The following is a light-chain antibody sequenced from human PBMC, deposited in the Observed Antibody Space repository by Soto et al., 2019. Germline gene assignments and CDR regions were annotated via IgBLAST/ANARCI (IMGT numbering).Light chain of an antibody. Sequence: DIQMPPSPSSVSASVGDRVTITFRASQGISNWLAWYQQKPGKVPKLLIYAASTLQSGVPSRFSGSGSGTDFTLTISSLQPEDVATYYCQKYNSAPSFGQVTRLE. CDR1: QGISNW. V-gene: IGKV1-27*01. J-gene: IGKJ5*01. CDR2: AAS. CDR3: QKYNSAPS.